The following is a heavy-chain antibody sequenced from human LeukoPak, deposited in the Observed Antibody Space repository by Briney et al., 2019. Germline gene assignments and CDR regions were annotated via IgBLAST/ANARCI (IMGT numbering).Heavy chain of an antibody. CDR2: ISAYNGNT. J-gene: IGHJ3*02. CDR1: GYTFTGYY. V-gene: IGHV1-18*04. Sequence: ASVKVSCKASGYTFTGYYMHWVRQAPGQGLEWMGWISAYNGNTNYAQKLQGRVTMTTDTSTSTAYMELRSLRSDDTAVYYCAREALRNYYDSSGSNAFDIWGQGTMVTVSS. D-gene: IGHD3-22*01. CDR3: AREALRNYYDSSGSNAFDI.